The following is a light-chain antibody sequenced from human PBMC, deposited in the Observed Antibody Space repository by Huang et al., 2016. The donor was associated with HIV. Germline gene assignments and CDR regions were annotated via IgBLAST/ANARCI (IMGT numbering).Light chain of an antibody. J-gene: IGKJ2*01. CDR3: QQYDSLYT. CDR2: GAS. Sequence: IQMTQSLASLSAYVGDRVTISCQANQDIRSYLNWYQQKPRKDPRHLIYGASNLQAGVPSRFSVNGSGTDFTITISILHSEDIATYYCQQYDSLYTFGQGTRLEIK. V-gene: IGKV1-33*01. CDR1: QDIRSY.